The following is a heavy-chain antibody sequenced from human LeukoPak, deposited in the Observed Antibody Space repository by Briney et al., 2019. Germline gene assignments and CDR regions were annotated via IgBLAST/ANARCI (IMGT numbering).Heavy chain of an antibody. J-gene: IGHJ4*02. V-gene: IGHV1-18*01. CDR3: ARRSLLVAGIYYFDS. D-gene: IGHD6-19*01. CDR2: IRYNNGYT. CDR1: GSSFNTYD. Sequence: ASVKVSCKTSGSSFNTYDVTWVRQAPGQGLEWVGWIRYNNGYTHYAQRFQGRVTMTIDSSTSTAYMELRSLTSADTAIYFCARRSLLVAGIYYFDSWGQGTLVTVSS.